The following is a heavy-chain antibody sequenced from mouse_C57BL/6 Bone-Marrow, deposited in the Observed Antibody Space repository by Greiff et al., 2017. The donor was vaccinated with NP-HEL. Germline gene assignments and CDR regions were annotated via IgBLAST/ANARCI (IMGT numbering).Heavy chain of an antibody. V-gene: IGHV1-19*01. Sequence: VHVKQSGPVLVKPGASVKMSCKASGYTFTDYYMNWVKQSHGKSLEWIGVINPYNGGTSYNQKFKGKATLTVDKSSSTAYMELNSLTSEDSAVYYCARFDGKAYWGQGTLVTVSA. D-gene: IGHD2-3*01. J-gene: IGHJ3*01. CDR1: GYTFTDYY. CDR3: ARFDGKAY. CDR2: INPYNGGT.